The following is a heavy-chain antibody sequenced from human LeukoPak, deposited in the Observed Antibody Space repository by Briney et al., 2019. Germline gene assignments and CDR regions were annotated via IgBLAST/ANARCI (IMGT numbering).Heavy chain of an antibody. CDR3: ARQTGSGLFILP. CDR2: IYYTGNT. Sequence: SETLSLTCTVSGVSISSSNSYWGWIRQHPGKGLEWIGSIYYTGNTYYNASLKSQVSISIDTSKNQFSLKLTSVTAADTSVYYCARQTGSGLFILPGGQGTLVTVSS. V-gene: IGHV4-39*01. J-gene: IGHJ4*02. CDR1: GVSISSSNSY. D-gene: IGHD3/OR15-3a*01.